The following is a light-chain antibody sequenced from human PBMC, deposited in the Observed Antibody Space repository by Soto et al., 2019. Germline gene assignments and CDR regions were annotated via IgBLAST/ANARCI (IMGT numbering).Light chain of an antibody. CDR3: AAWDDSLIAFGV. CDR1: NSNIGSNS. J-gene: IGLJ3*02. Sequence: QSVLTQPPSASGAPGQRVTISCSGSNSNIGSNSVNWYQQLPGTAPTLLIYSNNQRPSGVPDRFSGSKSGTSATLAISGLQAEDEADYYCAAWDDSLIAFGVFGGGTKLTVL. CDR2: SNN. V-gene: IGLV1-44*01.